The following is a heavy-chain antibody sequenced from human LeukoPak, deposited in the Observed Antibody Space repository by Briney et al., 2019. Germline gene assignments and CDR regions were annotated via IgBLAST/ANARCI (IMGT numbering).Heavy chain of an antibody. Sequence: SVKVSCKASGGTFSIYAISWVRQAPGQGLEWMGGIIPIFGTANYAQNFQGRGTITADKSTSTAYMELSSLRSEDTAVYYCARVHCSGGSCYLEYWGQGTLVTVSS. CDR3: ARVHCSGGSCYLEY. CDR2: IIPIFGTA. D-gene: IGHD2-15*01. J-gene: IGHJ4*02. CDR1: GGTFSIYA. V-gene: IGHV1-69*06.